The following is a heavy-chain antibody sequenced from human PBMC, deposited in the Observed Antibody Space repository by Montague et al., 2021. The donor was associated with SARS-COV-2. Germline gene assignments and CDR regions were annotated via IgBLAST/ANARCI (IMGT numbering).Heavy chain of an antibody. J-gene: IGHJ5*02. V-gene: IGHV3-11*04. D-gene: IGHD5-12*01. CDR1: GGSISSGGYY. CDR3: ARDERYSGYDWFDP. Sequence: LSLTCTVSGGSISSGGYYWSWIRQHPGKGLEWISYISTRGETIYYADSVKDRFTISRDNAKNSLYLQMNSLRAEDTAVYYCARDERYSGYDWFDPWGQGTLVTVSS. CDR2: ISTRGETI.